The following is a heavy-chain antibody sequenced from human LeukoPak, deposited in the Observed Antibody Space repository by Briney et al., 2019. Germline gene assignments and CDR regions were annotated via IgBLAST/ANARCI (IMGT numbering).Heavy chain of an antibody. CDR1: GGSISSYY. CDR3: ARGGGWNHPRPYYYYYYYMDV. V-gene: IGHV4-59*01. J-gene: IGHJ6*03. Sequence: KASETLSLTCTVSGGSISSYYWSWIRQPPGKGLEWIGYIYYSGSTNYNPSLKSRVTISVDTSKNQFSLKLSSVTAADTAVYYCARGGGWNHPRPYYYYYYYMDVWGKGTTVTVSS. CDR2: IYYSGST. D-gene: IGHD6-19*01.